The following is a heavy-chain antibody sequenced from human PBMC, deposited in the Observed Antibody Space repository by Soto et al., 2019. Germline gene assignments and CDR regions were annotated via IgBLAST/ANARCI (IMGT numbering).Heavy chain of an antibody. D-gene: IGHD1-26*01. V-gene: IGHV4-34*02. CDR3: AREEANWEYYFEH. J-gene: IGHJ4*02. CDR2: ISHNGSV. Sequence: QVQLQQWGAGLLKPSETLSLTCAVSGGSLSGYFWCWVRQPPGKGLEWIGEISHNGSVNYKTSLKSRLTISIDPLKNQFSLMLSSVTAADTAVYYCAREEANWEYYFEHCGPGTLVTVHS. CDR1: GGSLSGYF.